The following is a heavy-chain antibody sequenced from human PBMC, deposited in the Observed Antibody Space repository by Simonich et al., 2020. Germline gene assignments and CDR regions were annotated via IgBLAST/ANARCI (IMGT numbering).Heavy chain of an antibody. J-gene: IGHJ6*03. V-gene: IGHV1-2*02. CDR1: GYTFTGSS. CDR3: ARDRAARYYYYYYMDV. CDR2: SNPNSGGT. Sequence: QVPLVQSGAAVNKPGDSVKVSCKASGYTFTGSSMHWGRPAQGQGLEGKGVSNPNSGGTNDAQKLQGRATMTRDTSISTAYMELSRLRSDDTAVYYCARDRAARYYYYYYMDVWGKGTTVTVSS. D-gene: IGHD6-6*01.